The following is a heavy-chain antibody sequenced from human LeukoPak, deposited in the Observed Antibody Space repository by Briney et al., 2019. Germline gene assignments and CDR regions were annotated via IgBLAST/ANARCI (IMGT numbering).Heavy chain of an antibody. J-gene: IGHJ4*02. CDR3: ARGSICWYSSNCPFDY. CDR2: INPSGGST. D-gene: IGHD6-13*01. CDR1: GYTFTSYY. Sequence: GASVKVSCKASGYTFTSYYMHWVRQAPGQGLEWMGIINPSGGSTSYAQKFQGRVTMTRDMSTSTVYMELSSLRSEDTAVYYCARGSICWYSSNCPFDYWGQGTLVTVSS. V-gene: IGHV1-46*01.